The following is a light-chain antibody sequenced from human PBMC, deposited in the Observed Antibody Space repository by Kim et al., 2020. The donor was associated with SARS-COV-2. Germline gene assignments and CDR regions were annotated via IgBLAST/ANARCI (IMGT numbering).Light chain of an antibody. J-gene: IGKJ1*01. CDR2: GAS. CDR1: QSVSSN. V-gene: IGKV3D-15*01. Sequence: SLGERYNRTCRASQSVSSNLAWYQQKPGQAPRLLIYGASTRATGIPARFSGSGSGTEFTLTISSLQSEDFAVYYCQQYNNWPPRKFGQGTKVDIK. CDR3: QQYNNWPPRK.